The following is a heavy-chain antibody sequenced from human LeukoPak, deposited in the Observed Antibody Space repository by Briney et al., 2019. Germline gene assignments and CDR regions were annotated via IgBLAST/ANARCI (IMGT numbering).Heavy chain of an antibody. CDR1: GYTFTSYY. CDR2: IIPIFGTA. CDR3: ARGKDYDSSGSLEFLGDY. Sequence: GASVKVSCKASGYTFTSYYMHWVRQAPGQGLEWMGGIIPIFGTANYAQKFQGRVTITADESTSTAYMELSSLRSEDTAVYYCARGKDYDSSGSLEFLGDYWGQGTLVTVSS. J-gene: IGHJ4*02. D-gene: IGHD3-22*01. V-gene: IGHV1-69*13.